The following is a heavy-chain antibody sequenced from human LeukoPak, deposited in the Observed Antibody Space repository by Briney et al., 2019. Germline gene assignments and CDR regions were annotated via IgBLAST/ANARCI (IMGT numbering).Heavy chain of an antibody. CDR3: ARNSSGWYDPNYFDY. CDR2: ISAYNGNT. D-gene: IGHD6-19*01. V-gene: IGHV1-18*01. Sequence: GASVKVSCKSSGFTFINSRITWVRQAPGQGLEWMGWISAYNGNTNYAQNLQGRVTMTTDTSTSTAYMELRSLRSDDTAVYYCARNSSGWYDPNYFDYWGQGTLVTVSS. CDR1: GFTFINSR. J-gene: IGHJ4*02.